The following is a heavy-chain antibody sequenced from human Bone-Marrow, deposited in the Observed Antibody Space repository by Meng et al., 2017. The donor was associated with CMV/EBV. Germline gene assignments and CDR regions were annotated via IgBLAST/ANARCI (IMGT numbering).Heavy chain of an antibody. CDR2: INPNSGGT. D-gene: IGHD1-26*01. CDR1: GYTFTGYY. Sequence: ASVKVSCKASGYTFTGYYMHWVRQAPGQGLEWMGWINPNSGGTNYAQKFQGRVTMTRDTSINTAYMELSSLKSDDTAVFYCARVATTRFDPWGQGTLVTVSS. V-gene: IGHV1-2*02. CDR3: ARVATTRFDP. J-gene: IGHJ5*02.